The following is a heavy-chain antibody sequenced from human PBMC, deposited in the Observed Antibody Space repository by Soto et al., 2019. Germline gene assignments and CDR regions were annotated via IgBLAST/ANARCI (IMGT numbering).Heavy chain of an antibody. CDR3: ARIEGYDSSGYYPDY. CDR2: IFSTDEK. J-gene: IGHJ4*02. D-gene: IGHD3-22*01. CDR1: GFSLTNPRLG. V-gene: IGHV2-26*01. Sequence: SGPTLVNPTETLTLTCTVSGFSLTNPRLGVSWIRQPPGEALEWLAHIFSTDEKSFNTSLKTRLTISKDTSGTQVVLTMTNMDPVDTATYYCARIEGYDSSGYYPDYWSPGILVTVSS.